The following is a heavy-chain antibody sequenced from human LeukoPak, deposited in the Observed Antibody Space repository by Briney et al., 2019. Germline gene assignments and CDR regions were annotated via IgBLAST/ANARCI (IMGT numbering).Heavy chain of an antibody. Sequence: PSETLSLTCTVSGGSISSSSYYWGWIRQPPGKGLEWIGSIYYSGSTYYNPSLKSRVTISVDTSKNQFSLKLSSVTAADTAVYYCTVPAAVGFYFDYWGQGTLVTVSS. CDR1: GGSISSSSYY. CDR3: TVPAAVGFYFDY. CDR2: IYYSGST. J-gene: IGHJ4*02. D-gene: IGHD2-2*01. V-gene: IGHV4-39*07.